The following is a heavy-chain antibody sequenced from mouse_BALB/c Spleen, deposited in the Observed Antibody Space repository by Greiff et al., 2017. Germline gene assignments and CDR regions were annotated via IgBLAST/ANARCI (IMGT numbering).Heavy chain of an antibody. CDR1: GYAFTSYN. Sequence: EVQLQQSGPEPVKPGASVKVSCKASGYAFTSYNMYWVKQSHGKSLEWIGYIDPYNGGTSYNQKFKGKATLTVDKSSSTAYMQLNSLTSEDSAVYYCARYFGGHMIPLAYWGQGTLVTVSA. CDR2: IDPYNGGT. CDR3: ARYFGGHMIPLAY. D-gene: IGHD2-4*01. V-gene: IGHV1S135*01. J-gene: IGHJ3*01.